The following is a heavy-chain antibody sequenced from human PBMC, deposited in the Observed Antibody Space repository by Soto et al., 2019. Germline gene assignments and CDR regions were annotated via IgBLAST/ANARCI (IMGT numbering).Heavy chain of an antibody. Sequence: EVQLVESGGGLVQPGGSLRLSCAASGFTFSSYAMHWVRQPPGKGLEYVSAINNNGGSTYYANSVKGRFTISRANSKNTLYLQMGSLRAEDMAMYYCARGRYSYGSEGGNYRDVWGKGTTVTVSS. CDR1: GFTFSSYA. D-gene: IGHD3-10*01. CDR3: ARGRYSYGSEGGNYRDV. V-gene: IGHV3-64*01. J-gene: IGHJ6*03. CDR2: INNNGGST.